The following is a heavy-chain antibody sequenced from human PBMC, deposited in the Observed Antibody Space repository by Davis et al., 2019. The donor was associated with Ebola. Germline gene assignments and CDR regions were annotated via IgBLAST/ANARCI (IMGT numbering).Heavy chain of an antibody. V-gene: IGHV4-34*01. J-gene: IGHJ1*01. CDR2: INHSGST. CDR1: GGSSSGYY. D-gene: IGHD3-16*01. Sequence: PSETLSLTCAVYGGSSSGYYWSWIRQPPGKGLEWIGEINHSGSTNYNPSLKSQVTISVDTSKNQFSLKLRSVTAADTAVYYCARGLPSLLLRYFQHWGQGTLVTVSS. CDR3: ARGLPSLLLRYFQH.